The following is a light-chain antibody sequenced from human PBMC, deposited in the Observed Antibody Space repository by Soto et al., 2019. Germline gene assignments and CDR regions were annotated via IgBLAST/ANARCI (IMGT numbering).Light chain of an antibody. V-gene: IGKV1-5*03. CDR1: QSISSW. Sequence: DIQMTHSPSTLSASVLYIVTITFRASQSISSWLAWYQQKPGKAPKLLIYKASSLESGVPSRFSGSGSGTEFTLTISSLQPDDFATYYCQQYNSYSPPINFGQGTRLEIK. CDR2: KAS. J-gene: IGKJ5*01. CDR3: QQYNSYSPPIN.